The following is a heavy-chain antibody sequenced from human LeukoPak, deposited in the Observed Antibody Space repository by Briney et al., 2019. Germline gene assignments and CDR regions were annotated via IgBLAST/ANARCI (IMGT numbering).Heavy chain of an antibody. D-gene: IGHD1/OR15-1a*01. Sequence: SETLSLTCTVSGGSISSSYWSWVRQPAGKGLEWIGRIYTSGSTNYNPSLKSRVTMSVDTSKHQFSLKLSSVTAADTAVYYCARERVREQSPNFDYWGQGTLVTVSS. V-gene: IGHV4-4*07. J-gene: IGHJ4*02. CDR2: IYTSGST. CDR3: ARERVREQSPNFDY. CDR1: GGSISSSY.